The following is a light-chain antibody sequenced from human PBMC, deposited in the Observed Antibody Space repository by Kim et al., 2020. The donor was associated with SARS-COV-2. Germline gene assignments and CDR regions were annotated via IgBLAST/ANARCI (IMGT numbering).Light chain of an antibody. CDR1: KSVSSN. CDR3: QQYNNWLYT. CDR2: GAS. V-gene: IGKV3-15*01. J-gene: IGKJ2*01. Sequence: SGSAGEMPPHPCRASKSVSSNLAWYQQKPGQAPRLLIYGASTRATGIPARFSGSGSGTEFTLTISSLQSEDFAVYYCQQYNNWLYTFGQGTKLEI.